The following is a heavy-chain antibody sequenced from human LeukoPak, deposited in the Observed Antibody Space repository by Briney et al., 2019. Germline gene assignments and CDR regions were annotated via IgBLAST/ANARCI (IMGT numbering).Heavy chain of an antibody. Sequence: SQTISITCTVSGGSISSGGYYWSWIRQHPGKGLEWIGYIYYSGSTYYNPSLKSRVTISVDTSKNQFSLKLSSVTAADTAVYYCARDGSGSYYRDAFDIWGQGTMVTVSS. CDR1: GGSISSGGYY. CDR3: ARDGSGSYYRDAFDI. J-gene: IGHJ3*02. CDR2: IYYSGST. V-gene: IGHV4-31*03. D-gene: IGHD3-10*01.